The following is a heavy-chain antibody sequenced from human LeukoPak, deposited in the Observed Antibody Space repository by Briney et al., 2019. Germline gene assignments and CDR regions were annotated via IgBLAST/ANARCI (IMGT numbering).Heavy chain of an antibody. CDR1: GGAISSSSYY. V-gene: IGHV4-39*07. CDR3: ARDLTGEADY. Sequence: PSQTLSLTCTVSGGAISSSSYYWGWVRQPPGQGLEWIGSIYDSGSTYYNPSLKSRVTISVDTSKNQFSLKLSSVTAADTAVYYCARDLTGEADYWGQGTLVTVSS. J-gene: IGHJ4*02. D-gene: IGHD7-27*01. CDR2: IYDSGST.